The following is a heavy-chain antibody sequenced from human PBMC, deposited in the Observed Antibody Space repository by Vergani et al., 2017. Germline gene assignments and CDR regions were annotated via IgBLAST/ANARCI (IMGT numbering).Heavy chain of an antibody. CDR1: GGTLNSFA. V-gene: IGHV1-69*13. CDR3: AREKATIADDALKF. CDR2: IISMFGTS. Sequence: QVQLVQSGAEVKTPGSSVKVSCKASGGTLNSFAISWVRQAPGQGLEWMGRIISMFGTSNYAQRFQGRVTITADESTSTAYMELSSLRFEDTAVYYCAREKATIADDALKFWGQGTMVTVSS. D-gene: IGHD5-12*01. J-gene: IGHJ3*01.